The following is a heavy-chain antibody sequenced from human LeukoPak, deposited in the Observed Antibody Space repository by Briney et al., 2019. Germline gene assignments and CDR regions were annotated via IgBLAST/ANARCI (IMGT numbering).Heavy chain of an antibody. CDR2: ISSSSTTI. CDR1: GFTFSSYS. Sequence: GVSLRLSCAASGFTFSSYSMNWVRQAPGKGLERVSYISSSSTTIYYADSVKGRFTISRDNAHNSLYLQMNSLRDEDTAVYYCARVRYSSDWDWDYWGQGTLVTVSS. D-gene: IGHD6-19*01. CDR3: ARVRYSSDWDWDY. J-gene: IGHJ4*02. V-gene: IGHV3-48*02.